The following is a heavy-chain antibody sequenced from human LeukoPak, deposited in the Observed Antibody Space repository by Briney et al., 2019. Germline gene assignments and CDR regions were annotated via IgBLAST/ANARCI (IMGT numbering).Heavy chain of an antibody. D-gene: IGHD5-18*01. J-gene: IGHJ4*02. Sequence: GGSLRLSCAASGFTFSSYAMSWVRQAPGKGLEWVSAISGSGGSTYYADSVKGRFTISRDNSKNTLYLQMNSLRAEDTALYYCAKAVNAGMIQLWFESCFDYWGQGTLVTVSS. CDR3: AKAVNAGMIQLWFESCFDY. CDR1: GFTFSSYA. CDR2: ISGSGGST. V-gene: IGHV3-23*01.